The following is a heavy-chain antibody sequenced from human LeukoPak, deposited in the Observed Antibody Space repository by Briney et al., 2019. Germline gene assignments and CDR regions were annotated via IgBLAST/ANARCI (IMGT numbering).Heavy chain of an antibody. CDR1: GYIFTNYH. D-gene: IGHD4-17*01. CDR3: ARYGHSPYFDD. V-gene: IGHV1-46*01. Sequence: ASVKVSCKASGYIFTNYHMHWVRQAPGQGLEWMAIINPSGGSTTYAQKFQGRVTMTRDMSTSTVYMDLSSLRSEDTAVYYCARYGHSPYFDDWGQGTLVTVSS. CDR2: INPSGGST. J-gene: IGHJ4*02.